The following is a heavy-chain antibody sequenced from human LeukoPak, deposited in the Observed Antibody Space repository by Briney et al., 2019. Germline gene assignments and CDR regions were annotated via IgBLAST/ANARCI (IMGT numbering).Heavy chain of an antibody. CDR2: ISSSSSYI. V-gene: IGHV3-21*01. CDR1: GFTFRSYT. D-gene: IGHD6-13*01. J-gene: IGHJ1*01. CDR3: ARDAARQQLAPEYFQH. Sequence: GGSLRLSCAASGFTFRSYTMNWVRQAPGKGLDWVSSISSSSSYIYYADSVKGRFTISRDNAKNSLYLQMNSLRAEDTAVYYCARDAARQQLAPEYFQHWGQGTLVTVSS.